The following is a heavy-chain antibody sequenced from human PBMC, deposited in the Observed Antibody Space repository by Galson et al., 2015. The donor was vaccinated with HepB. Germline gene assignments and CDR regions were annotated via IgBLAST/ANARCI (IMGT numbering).Heavy chain of an antibody. J-gene: IGHJ6*02. CDR1: GYTLTNYG. D-gene: IGHD2-15*01. V-gene: IGHV1-18*01. CDR3: ASFVVVEAATYYGMDI. CDR2: INPYNDNA. Sequence: SVKVSCKASGYTLTNYGLSWVRQAPGQGLEWMGWINPYNDNAKYAQKLQGRVTMTTDTSTRTAYMEVRSLSSDDTAVYYCASFVVVEAATYYGMDIWGQGTTVTVSS.